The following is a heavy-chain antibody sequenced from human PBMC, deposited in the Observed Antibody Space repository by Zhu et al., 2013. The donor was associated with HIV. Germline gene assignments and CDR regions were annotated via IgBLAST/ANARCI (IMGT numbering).Heavy chain of an antibody. CDR3: ARDERIGVVSDYYYGMDV. Sequence: QVQLVQSGAEVKKPGSSVKVSCKASGGTFSSYAISWVRQAPGQGLEWMGGIIPIFGTANYAQKFQGRVTITADKSTSTAYMELSSLRSEDTAVYYCARDERIGVVSDYYYGMDVWGQGTTVTVSS. V-gene: IGHV1-69*06. CDR1: GGTFSSYA. D-gene: IGHD3-3*01. CDR2: IIPIFGTA. J-gene: IGHJ6*02.